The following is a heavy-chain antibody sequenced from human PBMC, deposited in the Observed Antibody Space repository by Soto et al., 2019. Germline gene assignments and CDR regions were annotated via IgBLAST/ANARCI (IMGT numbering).Heavy chain of an antibody. J-gene: IGHJ2*01. CDR2: ISGSGGRT. CDR3: AKKGDSSGFKWYFDL. D-gene: IGHD3-22*01. CDR1: GFIFSSYA. V-gene: IGHV3-23*01. Sequence: VQLLESGGGLVQPGGSLRLSCAASGFIFSSYAMNWVRQAPGKGLEWVAGISGSGGRTYYKDSVKGRFTISRDNSKNRLYLQMNSLRAEDTAVYYCAKKGDSSGFKWYFDLWGRGILVIVSS.